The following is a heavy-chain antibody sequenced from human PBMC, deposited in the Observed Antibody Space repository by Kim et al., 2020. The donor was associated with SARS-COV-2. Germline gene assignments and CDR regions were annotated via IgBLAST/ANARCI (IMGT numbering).Heavy chain of an antibody. CDR1: GFTFDDYA. J-gene: IGHJ4*02. D-gene: IGHD6-19*01. V-gene: IGHV3-9*01. CDR2: INWNSGYI. CDR3: AKDIYSRIAVAGLQGSFDY. Sequence: GGSLRLSCAASGFTFDDYAMHWVRQAPGKGLEWVSGINWNSGYIGYADSVKDRFTISRDNAKNSLYLQMNSLTAEDTALYYCAKDIYSRIAVAGLQGSFDYWGQGTLVTVSS.